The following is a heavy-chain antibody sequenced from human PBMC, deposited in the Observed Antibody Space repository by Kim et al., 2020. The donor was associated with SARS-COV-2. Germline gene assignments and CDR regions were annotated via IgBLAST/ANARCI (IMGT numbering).Heavy chain of an antibody. CDR1: GGSISSSSYY. CDR3: ARTITILNFDY. J-gene: IGHJ4*02. D-gene: IGHD2-21*01. V-gene: IGHV4-39*01. CDR2: IYYSGST. Sequence: SETLSLTCTVSGGSISSSSYYWGWIRQPPGKGLEWIGSIYYSGSTYYNPSLKSRVTISVDTSKNQFSLKLSSVTAADTAVYYCARTITILNFDYWGQGTLVTVSS.